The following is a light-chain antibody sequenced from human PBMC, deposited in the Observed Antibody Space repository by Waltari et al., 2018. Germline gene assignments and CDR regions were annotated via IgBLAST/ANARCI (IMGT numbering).Light chain of an antibody. Sequence: DIQMTQSPSSLSASVGDRVTITCQASQGISNWLAWYQQKPGEAPKLLIYAASSLQSGVPSRFSGSGSGTEFTLTISSLQPEDFATYCCQQHNTYPLTFGGGTKVEIK. J-gene: IGKJ4*01. CDR1: QGISNW. CDR2: AAS. V-gene: IGKV1-12*01. CDR3: QQHNTYPLT.